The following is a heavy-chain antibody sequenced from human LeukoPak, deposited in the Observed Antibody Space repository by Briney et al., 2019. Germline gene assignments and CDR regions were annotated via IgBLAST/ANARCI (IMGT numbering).Heavy chain of an antibody. CDR1: GGSISSSNW. J-gene: IGHJ4*02. Sequence: SETLSLTCAVSGGSISSSNWWSWVRQPPGKGLEWIGEIYHSGSINYKSSLKSRVTISVDKSKNQFSLRLSSVTAADTAVYYCARDGYSGNDGLWGQGTLVTVSS. CDR3: ARDGYSGNDGL. CDR2: IYHSGSI. V-gene: IGHV4-4*02. D-gene: IGHD5-12*01.